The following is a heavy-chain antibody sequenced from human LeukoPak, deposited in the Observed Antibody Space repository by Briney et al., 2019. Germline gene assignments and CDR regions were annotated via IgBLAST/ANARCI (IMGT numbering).Heavy chain of an antibody. D-gene: IGHD2/OR15-2a*01. CDR3: AVPDNTLIDY. CDR2: ISYDGSNK. Sequence: SLRLSCAASGFTFSSYGMHWVRQAPGKGLEWVAVISYDGSNKYYADSVKGRFTISRDNSKNTLYLQMNSLRAEDTAVYYCAVPDNTLIDYWGQGTLVTVSS. J-gene: IGHJ4*02. V-gene: IGHV3-30*03. CDR1: GFTFSSYG.